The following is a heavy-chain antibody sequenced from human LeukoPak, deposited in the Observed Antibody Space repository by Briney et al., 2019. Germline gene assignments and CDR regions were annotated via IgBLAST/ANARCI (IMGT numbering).Heavy chain of an antibody. CDR1: GDTFNSYS. Sequence: SVKVSCKASGDTFNSYSVSWVRQAPGQGLEYMGGFIPMFGSANYAQKFQGRVTITTDQSTTTAYMELRSLTSEDTAVYYCARVGRSRGSLPNSYYYMDVWGKGTTVTVSS. V-gene: IGHV1-69*05. CDR2: FIPMFGSA. J-gene: IGHJ6*03. CDR3: ARVGRSRGSLPNSYYYMDV. D-gene: IGHD1-26*01.